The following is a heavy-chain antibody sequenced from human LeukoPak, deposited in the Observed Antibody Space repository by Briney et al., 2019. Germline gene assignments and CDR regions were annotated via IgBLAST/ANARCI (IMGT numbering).Heavy chain of an antibody. Sequence: GSLRLSCAASGFTFSSYSMNWVRQAPGKGLEWVSSISSSSSYIYYADSVKGRFTISRDNAKNSLYLQMNSLRAEDTAVYYCARDSRDIVVVPAATSVHYYYYMDVWGKGTTVTVSS. D-gene: IGHD2-2*01. CDR3: ARDSRDIVVVPAATSVHYYYYMDV. V-gene: IGHV3-21*01. J-gene: IGHJ6*03. CDR1: GFTFSSYS. CDR2: ISSSSSYI.